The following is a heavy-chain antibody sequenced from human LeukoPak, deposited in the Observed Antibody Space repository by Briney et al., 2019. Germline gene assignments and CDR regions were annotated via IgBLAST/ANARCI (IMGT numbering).Heavy chain of an antibody. V-gene: IGHV4-34*01. CDR3: ARGRGYNAFHI. Sequence: PSETLSLTCAVYGGSFSGYYWSWIRQPPGRGLEWIGEINHSGRTNYNPSLKSRVTISVDTSKNQFSLKLNSVTAADTAVYYCARGRGYNAFHIWGQGTMVTVSS. CDR1: GGSFSGYY. J-gene: IGHJ3*02. D-gene: IGHD5-12*01. CDR2: INHSGRT.